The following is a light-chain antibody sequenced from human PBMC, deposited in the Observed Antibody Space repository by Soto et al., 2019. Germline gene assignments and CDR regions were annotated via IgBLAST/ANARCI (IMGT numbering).Light chain of an antibody. Sequence: QSVLTQPASVSESPGQSITISCTGTSSDVGSYKFVSWYQQHPGKAPKVLIYEVSKRPSGVFNRFSGSKSGNTASLTISGLQAEDEADYYCCSYAGSRIFVFGTGTKVTVL. CDR3: CSYAGSRIFV. V-gene: IGLV2-23*02. CDR1: SSDVGSYKF. J-gene: IGLJ1*01. CDR2: EVS.